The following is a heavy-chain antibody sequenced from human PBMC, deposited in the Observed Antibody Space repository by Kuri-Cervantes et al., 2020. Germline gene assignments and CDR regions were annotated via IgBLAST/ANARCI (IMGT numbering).Heavy chain of an antibody. Sequence: GESLKISCKGSGYSFTSYWIAWVRQMSGKGLEWMGIIYPGNSDTTYSPSFQGQVTISADKSISTAYLQWSSLKASDTAMYYCARHPATYSSSWSDAFDIWGQGTMVTVSS. CDR3: ARHPATYSSSWSDAFDI. CDR1: GYSFTSYW. D-gene: IGHD6-13*01. CDR2: IYPGNSDT. V-gene: IGHV5-51*01. J-gene: IGHJ3*02.